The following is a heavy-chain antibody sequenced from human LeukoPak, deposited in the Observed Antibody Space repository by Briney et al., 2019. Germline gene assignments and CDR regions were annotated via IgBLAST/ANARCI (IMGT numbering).Heavy chain of an antibody. D-gene: IGHD2-21*01. CDR2: IYESGST. V-gene: IGHV4-34*01. Sequence: SETLSLTCAVYGGSFSDYYWSWIRQTPGKGLEWIGSIYESGSTYYTPSLKSRVTMSVDTSKNQFSLSLTSVTAADTAVYFCARGPGISGDHIYPDYWGQGIQVTVSS. J-gene: IGHJ4*02. CDR3: ARGPGISGDHIYPDY. CDR1: GGSFSDYY.